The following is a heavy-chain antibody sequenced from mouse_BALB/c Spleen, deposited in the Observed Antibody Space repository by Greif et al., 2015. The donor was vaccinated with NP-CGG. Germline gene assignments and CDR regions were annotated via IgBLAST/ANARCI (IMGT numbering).Heavy chain of an antibody. V-gene: IGHV1-9*01. Sequence: VQLQQSGAELMKPGASVKISCKATGYTFSSYWIEWVKQRPGHGLEWIGEILPGSGSTNYNEKFKGKATFTADTSSNTAYMQLSSLTSEDSAVYYCARPSTVERYYYAMDYWGQGTSVTVSS. J-gene: IGHJ4*01. CDR2: ILPGSGST. CDR3: ARPSTVERYYYAMDY. CDR1: GYTFSSYW. D-gene: IGHD1-1*01.